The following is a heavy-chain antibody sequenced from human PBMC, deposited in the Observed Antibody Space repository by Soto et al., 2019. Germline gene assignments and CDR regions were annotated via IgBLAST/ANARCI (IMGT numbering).Heavy chain of an antibody. CDR2: IDYNGVT. J-gene: IGHJ4*02. CDR3: GKVLVGATGHTDSDS. V-gene: IGHV4-39*01. CDR1: CGSICRSGYY. Sequence: PSETLSLTCTFSCGSICRSGYYWGWIRQPPGRGLEWIGNIDYNGVTYSNPSLKSRVTISRDTSKNQFSLKLTSVTAADTALYYCGKVLVGATGHTDSDSWGPGTLVTV. D-gene: IGHD2-15*01.